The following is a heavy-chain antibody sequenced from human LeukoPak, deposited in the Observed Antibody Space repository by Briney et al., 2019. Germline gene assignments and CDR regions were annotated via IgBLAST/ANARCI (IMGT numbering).Heavy chain of an antibody. J-gene: IGHJ4*02. CDR3: ARTMVRGVIIKSYYFDY. D-gene: IGHD3-10*01. CDR2: IYSGGST. CDR1: GFTVSSNY. V-gene: IGHV3-66*01. Sequence: QPGGSLRLSCAASGFTVSSNYMSWVRQAPGKGLEWVSVIYSGGSTYYADYVKGRFTISRDNSKNTLYLQMNSLRAEDTAVYYCARTMVRGVIIKSYYFDYWGQGTLVTVSS.